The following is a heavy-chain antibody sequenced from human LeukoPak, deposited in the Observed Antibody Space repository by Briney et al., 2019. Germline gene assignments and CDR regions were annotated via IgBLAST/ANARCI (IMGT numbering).Heavy chain of an antibody. Sequence: ASVKVSCKASGGTFSSYAISWVRQAPGQGLEWMGGIIPIFGTANYAQKFQGRVTITADKSTSTAYMELSSLRSEDTAVYYCASEGGASIAATWGQGTLVTVSS. V-gene: IGHV1-69*06. D-gene: IGHD6-6*01. CDR1: GGTFSSYA. CDR3: ASEGGASIAAT. CDR2: IIPIFGTA. J-gene: IGHJ5*02.